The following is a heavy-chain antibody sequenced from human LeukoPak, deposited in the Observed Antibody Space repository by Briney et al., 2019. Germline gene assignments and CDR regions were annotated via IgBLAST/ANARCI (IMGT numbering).Heavy chain of an antibody. D-gene: IGHD3-10*01. J-gene: IGHJ4*02. CDR1: GYTFTNYH. CDR3: AGNSYRGVAFDY. V-gene: IGHV1-46*01. Sequence: ASVKVSCKASGYTFTNYHMHWVRQAPGQGLEWMGIINPSDGSSMSAQKFQGRITMTRDLSTRTVYMELSSLRSADTAVIYCAGNSYRGVAFDYWGQGTQVTVSS. CDR2: INPSDGSS.